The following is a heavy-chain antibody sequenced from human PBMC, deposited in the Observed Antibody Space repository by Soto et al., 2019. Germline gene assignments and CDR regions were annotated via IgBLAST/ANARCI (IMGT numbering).Heavy chain of an antibody. V-gene: IGHV4-59*01. CDR2: IYYSGST. CDR1: GGSISSYY. J-gene: IGHJ4*02. D-gene: IGHD2-15*01. Sequence: QVQLQESGPGLVKPSETLSLTCTVSGGSISSYYWSWIRQPPGKGLEWIGYIYYSGSTNYNPSLTSRVTISVDTSKNQFSLKLSSVTAADTAVYYCASLGYCSGGSCPDYWGQGTLVTVSS. CDR3: ASLGYCSGGSCPDY.